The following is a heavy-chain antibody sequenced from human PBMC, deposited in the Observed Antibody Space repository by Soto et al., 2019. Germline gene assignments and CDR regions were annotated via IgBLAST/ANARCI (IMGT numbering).Heavy chain of an antibody. CDR2: INPSGGST. J-gene: IGHJ4*02. Sequence: QVQLVQSGAEVKKPGASVKVSCKASGYTFTSYYMHWVRQAPGQGLAWRGIINPSGGSTSYAQKCRGSQTMTRDTSTSTVDMELSRLRSEDTAVYYCARSIWFGELLSTPFDYWGQGTLVTVSS. V-gene: IGHV1-46*03. CDR3: ARSIWFGELLSTPFDY. D-gene: IGHD3-10*01. CDR1: GYTFTSYY.